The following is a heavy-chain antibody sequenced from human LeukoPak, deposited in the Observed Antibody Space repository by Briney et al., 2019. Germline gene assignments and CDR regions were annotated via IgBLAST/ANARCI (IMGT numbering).Heavy chain of an antibody. CDR1: GFIFSTYA. V-gene: IGHV3-23*01. CDR3: AKGYPTSLDY. D-gene: IGHD1-26*01. CDR2: ISGSGDST. Sequence: GGSLRLSCGASGFIFSTYAMSWVRQAPGKGLEWVSGISGSGDSTYYADSVKGRFTISRDNSKNTLHLQMNSLRAEDTAVHYCAKGYPTSLDYWCQGTLVTVSS. J-gene: IGHJ4*02.